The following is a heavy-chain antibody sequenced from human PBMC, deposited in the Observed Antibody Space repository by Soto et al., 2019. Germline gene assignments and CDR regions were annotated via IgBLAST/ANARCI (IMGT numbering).Heavy chain of an antibody. V-gene: IGHV1-69*13. CDR3: ERGLLVGSTSCLDP. CDR1: GGTLSSYA. J-gene: IGHJ5*02. CDR2: IIPIFGTA. Sequence: ASVKVSCKASGGTLSSYAISWVRQAPGQGLEWMGGIIPIFGTANYAQKFQGRVTITADESTSTAYMELSSLRSEDTAVYYCERGLLVGSTSCLDPWGQGTLVTVSS. D-gene: IGHD2-2*01.